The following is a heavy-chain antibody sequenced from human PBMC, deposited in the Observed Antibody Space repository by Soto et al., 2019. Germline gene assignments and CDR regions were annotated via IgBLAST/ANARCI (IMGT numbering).Heavy chain of an antibody. CDR3: ARHTPAISISDH. CDR1: GGCISSSSYY. D-gene: IGHD2-15*01. J-gene: IGHJ4*02. CDR2: IYYSGST. V-gene: IGHV4-39*01. Sequence: QLQLQESGPGLVKPSETLSLTCTVSGGCISSSSYYWGWIRQPPGKGLEWIGSIYYSGSTYYNPSLKSRVTLSVDTSKNQFSLKLSSVTAADTAVYYCARHTPAISISDHWGQGTLVTASS.